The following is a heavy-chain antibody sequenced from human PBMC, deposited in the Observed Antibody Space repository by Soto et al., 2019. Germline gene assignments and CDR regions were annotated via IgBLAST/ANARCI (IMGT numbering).Heavy chain of an antibody. Sequence: GRTLRLSCAASGFTLSSYSMNWVRQAPGKGLEWVSYISSSSSTIYYAGSVKCRFTISRDNAKNSLYLQMNSLRDEDTAVYYCAREALTYYDFWSGSNWFDPWGQGTLVTVSS. D-gene: IGHD3-3*01. CDR3: AREALTYYDFWSGSNWFDP. J-gene: IGHJ5*02. V-gene: IGHV3-48*02. CDR1: GFTLSSYS. CDR2: ISSSSSTI.